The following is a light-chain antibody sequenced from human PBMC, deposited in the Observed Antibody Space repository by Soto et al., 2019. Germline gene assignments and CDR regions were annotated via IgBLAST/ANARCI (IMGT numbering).Light chain of an antibody. J-gene: IGKJ2*01. V-gene: IGKV3-20*01. CDR3: QRYGSSST. CDR2: GAS. CDR1: QTVSNSF. Sequence: IGLKMSVGTVSLSPGERATLSCRASQTVSNSFLSWFQPIPGPAPRLLIYGASMRATGLPDRFSGSGAGTDFTLTISRLEPEDFAVYYCQRYGSSSTFGHGT.